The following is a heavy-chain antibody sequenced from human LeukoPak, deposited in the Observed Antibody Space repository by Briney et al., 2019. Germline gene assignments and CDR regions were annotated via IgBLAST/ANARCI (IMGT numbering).Heavy chain of an antibody. V-gene: IGHV5-51*01. CDR2: IYPGDSDT. D-gene: IGHD3-22*01. J-gene: IGHJ3*01. CDR1: GYSFTKYW. CDR3: ARLAYYFDSSGYLGV. Sequence: GESLKISCKGSGYSFTKYWIGWVRQMPGKGLEWMGIIYPGDSDTRYSPSFQGQVTISADKSISTAYLQWSSLKASDTAMYYCARLAYYFDSSGYLGVWGQGTMVTVSS.